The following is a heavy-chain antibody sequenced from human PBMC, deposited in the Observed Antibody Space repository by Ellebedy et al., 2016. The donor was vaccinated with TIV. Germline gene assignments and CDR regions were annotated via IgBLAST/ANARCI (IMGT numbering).Heavy chain of an antibody. V-gene: IGHV3-11*01. D-gene: IGHD4-17*01. CDR1: GFTFSDHY. CDR3: ARGPDTNYGAYYY. CDR2: IGDSGSPI. J-gene: IGHJ4*02. Sequence: GESLKISXAASGFTFSDHYMTWIRQAPGKGLEWVSYIGDSGSPISYADSVKGRFTISRDNAKNSLYLQMNSLRAEDTAVYYCARGPDTNYGAYYYWGQGTLVTVSS.